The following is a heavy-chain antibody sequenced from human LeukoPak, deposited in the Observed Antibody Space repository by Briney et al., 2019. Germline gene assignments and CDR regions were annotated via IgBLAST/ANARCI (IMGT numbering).Heavy chain of an antibody. D-gene: IGHD2/OR15-2a*01. CDR1: GFTYSNHA. V-gene: IGHV3-74*01. J-gene: IGHJ4*02. CDR3: VSFYETY. CDR2: INSDGSWT. Sequence: GGSLRLSCAASGFTYSNHAMSWVRQVPGKGLVWVSHINSDGSWTSYADSVKGRFTISKDNAKNTVYLQMNSLRAEDTAVYYCVSFYETYWGRGTLVTVSS.